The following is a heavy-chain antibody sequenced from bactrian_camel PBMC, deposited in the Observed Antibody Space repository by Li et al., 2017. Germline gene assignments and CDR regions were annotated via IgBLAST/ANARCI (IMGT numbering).Heavy chain of an antibody. V-gene: IGHV3S54*01. CDR3: AANSVCLPATLTTVDSVTEYTY. CDR1: GYMKSRPC. D-gene: IGHD4*01. CDR2: LDADGRTT. Sequence: QLVESGGGSVQAGGSLRLSCAASGYMKSRPCMGWWRQAPGKEREGVAVLDADGRTTLYRDSVKGRFTISKDYAKNTLYLQMEGLKPEDTAMYYCAANSVCLPATLTTVDSVTEYTYWGQGTQVTVS. J-gene: IGHJ4*01.